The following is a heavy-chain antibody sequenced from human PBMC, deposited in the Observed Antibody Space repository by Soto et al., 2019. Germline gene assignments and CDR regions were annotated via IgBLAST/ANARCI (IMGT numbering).Heavy chain of an antibody. V-gene: IGHV3-53*01. J-gene: IGHJ4*02. CDR2: IYTSGIT. CDR3: TRGTVHYTDTTGYFLYDY. CDR1: GFTFSDNY. D-gene: IGHD3-22*01. Sequence: GESLRLCCAVSGFTFSDNYLNWVRQAPGTGLEWVSVIYTSGITYYADSVKGRFTISRDNSKNTVYLQMDSLRDEDTAVYDCTRGTVHYTDTTGYFLYDYWGQGTLVTVSS.